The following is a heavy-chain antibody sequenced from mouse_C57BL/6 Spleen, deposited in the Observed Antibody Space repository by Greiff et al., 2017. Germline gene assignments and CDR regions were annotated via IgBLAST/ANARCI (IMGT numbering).Heavy chain of an antibody. Sequence: EVNLVESEGGLVQPGSSMKLSCTASGFTFSDYYMAWVRQVPEKGLEWVANINYDGSSTYYLDSLKSRFIISRDTAKIILYLQMSSLKSEDTATCSCIREEHLSCAYWGQGTLVTVSA. CDR3: IREEHLSCAY. CDR1: GFTFSDYY. CDR2: INYDGSST. V-gene: IGHV5-16*01. J-gene: IGHJ3*01.